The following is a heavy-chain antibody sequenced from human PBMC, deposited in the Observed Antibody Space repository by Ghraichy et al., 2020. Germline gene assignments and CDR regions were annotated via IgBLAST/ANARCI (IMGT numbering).Heavy chain of an antibody. V-gene: IGHV4-34*01. CDR3: ARGEYYDVLTGVKYYFDY. CDR1: GVSFSGYY. J-gene: IGHJ4*02. D-gene: IGHD3-9*01. CDR2: INDNGST. Sequence: SETLSLTCAVYGVSFSGYYWSWIRQPPGKGLEWIGEINDNGSTNYTPSHKSRVTISIDTSKNKFSLKLSSVTAADTAVYYCARGEYYDVLTGVKYYFDYWGQGTLVTVSS.